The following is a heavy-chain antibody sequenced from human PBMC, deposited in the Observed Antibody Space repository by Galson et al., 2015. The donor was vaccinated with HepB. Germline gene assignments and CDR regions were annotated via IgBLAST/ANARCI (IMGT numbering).Heavy chain of an antibody. V-gene: IGHV1-18*01. Sequence: SVKVSCKASGYTFSNYAITWVRQAPGQGLEWMGWISPYNGNTNYAQKVQGRVTMTTDTSTSTAYMELRSLRSADTAEYYCARGYCSSSSCHWVGWFDPWGQGTLVTVSS. J-gene: IGHJ5*02. CDR1: GYTFSNYA. D-gene: IGHD2-2*01. CDR2: ISPYNGNT. CDR3: ARGYCSSSSCHWVGWFDP.